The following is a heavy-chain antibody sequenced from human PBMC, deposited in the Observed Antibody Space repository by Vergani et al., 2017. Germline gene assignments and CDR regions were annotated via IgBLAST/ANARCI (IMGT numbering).Heavy chain of an antibody. D-gene: IGHD3-9*01. CDR1: GFSFNSYW. J-gene: IGHJ5*01. CDR2: IKSDGSII. CDR3: ARARCIETCYMSNWLDS. V-gene: IGHV3-74*03. Sequence: DVHLAESGGGFFQPGGSLRLSCSASGFSFNSYWMHWVRQVPGKGLLCVSRIKSDGSIIAYADSVKGRFTISRDNAQNTLYLQMNSLRVEDTGVYYCARARCIETCYMSNWLDSWGQGTLVTGSS.